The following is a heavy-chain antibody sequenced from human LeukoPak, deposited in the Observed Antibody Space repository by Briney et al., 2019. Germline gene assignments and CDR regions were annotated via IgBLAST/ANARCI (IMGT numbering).Heavy chain of an antibody. CDR2: IYHSGST. CDR3: ARVFDFWSGYPYYYYYYMDV. V-gene: IGHV4-38-2*01. D-gene: IGHD3-3*01. Sequence: PSETLSLTCAVSGFSLSSGYYWGWIRQPPGKGLEWIGSIYHSGSTYYNPSLKSRVTISVDTSKNQFSLKLSSVTAADTAVYYCARVFDFWSGYPYYYYYYMDVWGKGTTVTVSS. CDR1: GFSLSSGYY. J-gene: IGHJ6*03.